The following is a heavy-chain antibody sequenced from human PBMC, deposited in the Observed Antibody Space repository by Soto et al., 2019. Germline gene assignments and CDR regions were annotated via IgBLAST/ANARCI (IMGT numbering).Heavy chain of an antibody. CDR1: GFMFGTDW. J-gene: IGHJ6*02. Sequence: SXSLSYAAAGFMFGTDWMSWVRRAPGKVLEWVANIKHDGNEKYYADSVKGRFTVSRDNVKNFLHLQMSSLRGDDTGVYFCVRATLSWGHYYFRGLDVWGQGTTVTVSS. CDR2: IKHDGNEK. V-gene: IGHV3-7*01. CDR3: VRATLSWGHYYFRGLDV. D-gene: IGHD3-22*01.